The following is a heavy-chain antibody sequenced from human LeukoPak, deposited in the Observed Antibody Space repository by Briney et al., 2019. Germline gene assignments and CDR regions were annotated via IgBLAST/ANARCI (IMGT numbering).Heavy chain of an antibody. CDR3: AKFGADYGMYV. D-gene: IGHD3-16*01. Sequence: SETLSLTCTVSGGSISGYYWTWIRQPPGKGLEWIGRIYYNGKADYNPSLESRITISVDTSKNKISLKLNSVTAADTAIYYCAKFGADYGMYVWGQGITVAVSS. CDR2: IYYNGKA. J-gene: IGHJ6*02. V-gene: IGHV4-59*01. CDR1: GGSISGYY.